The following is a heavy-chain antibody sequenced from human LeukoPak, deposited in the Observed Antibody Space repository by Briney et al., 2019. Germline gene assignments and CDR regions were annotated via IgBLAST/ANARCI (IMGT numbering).Heavy chain of an antibody. J-gene: IGHJ4*02. V-gene: IGHV3-30*02. CDR3: AKDHGIVYYDKGDPGSCFDY. CDR1: GFTFSSYG. CDR2: IRYDGSNK. D-gene: IGHD3-22*01. Sequence: GGSLRLSCAASGFTFSSYGMYWVRQAPGKGLEWVAFIRYDGSNKYYADSVKGRFTISRDNSKNTLYLQMNSLRAEDTAVYYCAKDHGIVYYDKGDPGSCFDYWGQGTLVTASS.